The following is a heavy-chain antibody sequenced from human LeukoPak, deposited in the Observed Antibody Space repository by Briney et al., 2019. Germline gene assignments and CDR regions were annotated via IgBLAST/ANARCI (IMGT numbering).Heavy chain of an antibody. CDR2: IFYSGST. CDR1: GGSISTSNYY. V-gene: IGHV4-39*07. CDR3: ATTTIRLGY. Sequence: SETLSLTCTVSGGSISTSNYYWGWIRQPPGKGLEWIGNIFYSGSTYYSPSLKSRVTISVDTSKNQFSLKLSSVTAADTAVYYCATTTIRLGYWGQGTLVTVSS. J-gene: IGHJ4*02. D-gene: IGHD1-26*01.